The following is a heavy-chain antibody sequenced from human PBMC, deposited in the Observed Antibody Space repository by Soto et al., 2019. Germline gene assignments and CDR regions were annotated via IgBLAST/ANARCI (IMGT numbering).Heavy chain of an antibody. Sequence: EVQLVQSGAEVKKPGESLRISCKGSGYSFTSYWITWVRQMPGKGLEWMGRIDPSDSYTNYSPSFQGHVTISADKSISTVYLQGSSLKASDTAMYYCARLAIASRRGYYGMDVWGQGTTVTVSS. CDR1: GYSFTSYW. CDR3: ARLAIASRRGYYGMDV. CDR2: IDPSDSYT. D-gene: IGHD2-21*01. J-gene: IGHJ6*02. V-gene: IGHV5-10-1*01.